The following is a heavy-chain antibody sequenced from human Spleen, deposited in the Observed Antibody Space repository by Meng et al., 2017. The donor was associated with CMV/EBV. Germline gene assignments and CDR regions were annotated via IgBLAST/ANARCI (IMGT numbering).Heavy chain of an antibody. D-gene: IGHD2-2*01. J-gene: IGHJ6*02. CDR2: IYHSGST. CDR3: ARDRVVPAAICYYCGMDV. CDR1: DYSISSGYY. Sequence: GSLRLSCTVSDYSISSGYYWGWIRQPPGKGLEWIGSIYHSGSTYYNPSLKSRVTISVDTSKNQFSLKLSSVTAADTAVYYCARDRVVPAAICYYCGMDVWGQGTTVTVSS. V-gene: IGHV4-38-2*02.